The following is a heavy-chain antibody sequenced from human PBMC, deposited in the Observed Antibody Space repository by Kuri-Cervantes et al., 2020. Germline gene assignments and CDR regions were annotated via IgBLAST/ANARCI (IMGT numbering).Heavy chain of an antibody. J-gene: IGHJ6*03. CDR2: INHSGST. D-gene: IGHD3-3*01. Sequence: SETLSLTCAVYGGSFSGYYWSWIRQPPGKGLEWIGEINHSGSTNYNPSLKSRVTISVDTSKNQFSLKLSSVTAADTAVYYCATSLRFSPYYMDVWGKGTTVTVSS. V-gene: IGHV4-34*01. CDR3: ATSLRFSPYYMDV. CDR1: GGSFSGYY.